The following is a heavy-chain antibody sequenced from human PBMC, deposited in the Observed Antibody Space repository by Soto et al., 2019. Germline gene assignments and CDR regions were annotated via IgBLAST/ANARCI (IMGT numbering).Heavy chain of an antibody. J-gene: IGHJ6*01. CDR3: AVCVAGDGGLLCMDV. V-gene: IGHV4-30-2*01. Sequence: TLFLTSAFSGGSIISGGFSGILVRQPPGKGLEWIGYIYHSGSTYYNPSLTSRGTISVDRSKNQFSLKLSSVTAADTAVYDCAVCVAGDGGLLCMDVWGRGITAT. CDR2: IYHSGST. D-gene: IGHD6-13*01. CDR1: GGSIISGGFS.